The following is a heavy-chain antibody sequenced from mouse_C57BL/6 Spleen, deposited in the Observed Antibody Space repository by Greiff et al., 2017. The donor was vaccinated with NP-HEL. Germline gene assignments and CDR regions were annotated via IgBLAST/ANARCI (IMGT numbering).Heavy chain of an antibody. CDR1: GYTFTDYY. CDR2: IYPGSGNT. D-gene: IGHD2-4*01. Sequence: QVQLKESGAELVRPGASVKLSCKASGYTFTDYYINWVKQRPGQGLEWIARIYPGSGNTYYNEKFKGKATLTAEKSSSAAYMQLSSLTSEDSAVYFCERFADYDVAYWGQGTLVTVSA. CDR3: ERFADYDVAY. V-gene: IGHV1-76*01. J-gene: IGHJ3*01.